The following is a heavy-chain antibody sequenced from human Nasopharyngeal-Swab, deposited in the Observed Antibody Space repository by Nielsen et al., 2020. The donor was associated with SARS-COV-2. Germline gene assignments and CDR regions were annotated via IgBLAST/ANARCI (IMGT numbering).Heavy chain of an antibody. CDR2: INHSGST. CDR3: AKSPRGGYCSSTSCTGDV. CDR1: GGSFSGYY. V-gene: IGHV4-34*01. D-gene: IGHD2-2*01. Sequence: SETLSLTCAVYGGSFSGYYWSWIRQPPGKGLEWIGEINHSGSTNYNPPLKSRVTISVDTSKNQFSLKLSSVTAADTAVYYCAKSPRGGYCSSTSCTGDVWGKGTTVTVSS. J-gene: IGHJ6*04.